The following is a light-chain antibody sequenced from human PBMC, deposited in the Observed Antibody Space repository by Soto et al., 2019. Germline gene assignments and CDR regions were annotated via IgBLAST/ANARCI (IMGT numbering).Light chain of an antibody. V-gene: IGLV2-14*01. J-gene: IGLJ2*01. CDR3: SAYTRSTTLV. CDR1: SSDVGAYND. Sequence: QSALTQPASVSGSPGQSVTISCTGTSSDVGAYNDVSWYQKNPGKAPKLMIFEVSDRPSGVSNRFSGSKSVNTASLTISWLQAEDEADYYCSAYTRSTTLVFGGGTKLTVL. CDR2: EVS.